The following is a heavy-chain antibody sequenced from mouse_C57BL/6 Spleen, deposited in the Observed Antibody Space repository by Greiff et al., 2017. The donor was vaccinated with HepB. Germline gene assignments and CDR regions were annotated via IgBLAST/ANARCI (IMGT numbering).Heavy chain of an antibody. CDR3: ARGVLYYFDY. CDR1: GYSITSGYY. J-gene: IGHJ2*01. CDR2: ISYDGSN. V-gene: IGHV3-6*01. Sequence: DVQLVESGPGLVKPSQSLSLTCSVTGYSITSGYYWNWIRQFPGNKLEWMGYISYDGSNNYNPSLKNRISITRDTSKNQFFLKLNSVTTEDTATYYCARGVLYYFDYWGQGTTLTVSS.